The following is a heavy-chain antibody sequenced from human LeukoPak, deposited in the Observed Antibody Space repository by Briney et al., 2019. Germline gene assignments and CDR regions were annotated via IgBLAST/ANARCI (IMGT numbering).Heavy chain of an antibody. V-gene: IGHV4-39*01. CDR2: IYYSGST. Sequence: SETLSLTCTVSGGSISSSSYYWGWIRQPPGKGLEWIGSIYYSGSTYYNPSLKSRVTISVDTSKNQFSLKLSSVTAADTAVYYCARRDFRVVRGVILNWGQGTLVTVSS. J-gene: IGHJ4*02. CDR3: ARRDFRVVRGVILN. D-gene: IGHD3-10*01. CDR1: GGSISSSSYY.